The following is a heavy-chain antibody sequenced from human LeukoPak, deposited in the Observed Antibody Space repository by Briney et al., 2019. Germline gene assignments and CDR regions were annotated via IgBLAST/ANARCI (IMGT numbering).Heavy chain of an antibody. V-gene: IGHV3-23*01. J-gene: IGHJ6*03. CDR3: AKDGGFRGWVPYYYNMDG. Sequence: GGSLRLSCAASGFTFSSYAMSWVRQAPGKGLEWVSAISGSGGSTYYADSVKGRFTISRDNSKNTLYLQMNSLRAEDTAVYYCAKDGGFRGWVPYYYNMDGWGKGTTVTISS. CDR2: ISGSGGST. CDR1: GFTFSSYA. D-gene: IGHD3-10*01.